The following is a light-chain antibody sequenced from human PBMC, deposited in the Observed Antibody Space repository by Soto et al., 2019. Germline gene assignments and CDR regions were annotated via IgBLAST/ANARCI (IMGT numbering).Light chain of an antibody. CDR1: QGISSY. CDR2: GAS. Sequence: DIQLTQSPSFLSASVGDRVTITCRASQGISSYLAWYQQPPGKAPKLLIYGASTLQRGVSSRFSGSGSGTEFTLTISRLQPEDFATYYCQHLNTYPRTFGQGTKLEV. CDR3: QHLNTYPRT. J-gene: IGKJ2*01. V-gene: IGKV1-9*01.